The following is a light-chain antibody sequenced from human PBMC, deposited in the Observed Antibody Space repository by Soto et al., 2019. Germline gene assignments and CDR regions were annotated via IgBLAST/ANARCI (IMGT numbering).Light chain of an antibody. V-gene: IGKV1-5*03. CDR1: QSISNW. Sequence: DIQMTQSPSTLSASVGDRVTITCRASQSISNWLAWYQQRPGKAPKLLIYKASSLESGVPSRFSGSGSGTEFTLTFSSLQPDDFATYYCQQYKSYWYTFGQGTRLEIK. J-gene: IGKJ2*01. CDR2: KAS. CDR3: QQYKSYWYT.